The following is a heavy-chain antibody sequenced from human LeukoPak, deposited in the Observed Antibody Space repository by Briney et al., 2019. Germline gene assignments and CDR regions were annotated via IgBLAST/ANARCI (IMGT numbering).Heavy chain of an antibody. V-gene: IGHV3-53*01. J-gene: IGHJ4*02. CDR3: ARAVYSRNYHVGESDY. CDR1: GFTVSNYY. Sequence: GGSLRLSCAASGFTVSNYYMSWVRQAPGKGLEWVSVIHSGGTTNYADSVKGRFTISRDSSKNTLDLQMNSLRAEDTAMYYCARAVYSRNYHVGESDYWGQGTLVTVSS. D-gene: IGHD1-26*01. CDR2: IHSGGTT.